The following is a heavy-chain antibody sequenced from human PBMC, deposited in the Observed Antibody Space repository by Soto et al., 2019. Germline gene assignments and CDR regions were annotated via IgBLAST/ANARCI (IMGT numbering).Heavy chain of an antibody. CDR1: GFTFSSYA. Sequence: QVQLVESGGGVVQPGRSLRLSCAASGFTFSSYAMHWVRQAPGKGLEWVAVISYDGSNKYYADSVKGRFTISRDNSKNTLYLQMNSLRAEDTAVYYCARGYCGSTSCYGRVLDYWGQGTLVTVSS. CDR3: ARGYCGSTSCYGRVLDY. V-gene: IGHV3-30-3*01. D-gene: IGHD2-2*01. J-gene: IGHJ4*02. CDR2: ISYDGSNK.